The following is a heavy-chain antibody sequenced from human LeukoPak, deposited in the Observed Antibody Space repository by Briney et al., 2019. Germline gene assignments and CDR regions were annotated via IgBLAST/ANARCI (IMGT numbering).Heavy chain of an antibody. J-gene: IGHJ5*01. D-gene: IGHD4-17*01. CDR1: GYTFTCYY. V-gene: IGHV1-2*02. CDR3: ARHMTTANNWFDS. CDR2: INPDSGGT. Sequence: ASVKVSCRASGYTFTCYYMHWVRQAPGQGLEWMGWINPDSGGTNYEQKFQGRVIMTRDTSISTAYMELSRLRFDDTAVYYCARHMTTANNWFDSWGQGTLVTVSS.